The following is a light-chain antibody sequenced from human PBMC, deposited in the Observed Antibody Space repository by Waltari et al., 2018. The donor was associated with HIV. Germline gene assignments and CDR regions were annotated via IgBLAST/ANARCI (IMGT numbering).Light chain of an antibody. CDR1: QSVSTF. CDR3: QQRDNWPPAPT. CDR2: DAS. V-gene: IGKV3-11*01. J-gene: IGKJ4*01. Sequence: EIVLTQSPATLSLSPGERATLSCRASQSVSTFLAWYQQKPGQAPRLLIYDASIRATGIPARLSGSGSGTDFTLTISSLEPEDFAVYYCQQRDNWPPAPTFGGGTKVEI.